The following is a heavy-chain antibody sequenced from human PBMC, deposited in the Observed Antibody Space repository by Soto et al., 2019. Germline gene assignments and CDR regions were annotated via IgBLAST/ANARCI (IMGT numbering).Heavy chain of an antibody. V-gene: IGHV3-23*01. CDR2: ISGSGGST. J-gene: IGHJ4*02. Sequence: EVQLLESGGGLVQPGGSLRLSCAASGFTFSSYAMSWVRQAPGKGLEWVSAISGSGGSTYYADSVKGRFTISRDNSKNTLYPQMNSLRAEDTAVYYCASWYSSSSSSFDYWGQGTLVTVSS. CDR1: GFTFSSYA. D-gene: IGHD6-6*01. CDR3: ASWYSSSSSSFDY.